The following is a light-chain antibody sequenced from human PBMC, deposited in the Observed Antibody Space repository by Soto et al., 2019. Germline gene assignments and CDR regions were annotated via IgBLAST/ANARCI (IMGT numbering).Light chain of an antibody. CDR2: DVS. J-gene: IGLJ1*01. V-gene: IGLV2-14*01. CDR3: SSFTSSVTYV. Sequence: QSVVTQPASVSGAPGQSITISCTGTSSDVGGHNSVSWYRQDPGKAPKLLIYDVSNRPSGVSARFSGSKSGNTASLTISGLQIEDEADYYCSSFTSSVTYVFGTGTKVTVL. CDR1: SSDVGGHNS.